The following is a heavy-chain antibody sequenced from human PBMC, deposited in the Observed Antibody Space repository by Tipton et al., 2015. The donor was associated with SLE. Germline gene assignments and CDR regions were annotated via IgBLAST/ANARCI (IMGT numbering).Heavy chain of an antibody. V-gene: IGHV4-61*02. J-gene: IGHJ5*02. CDR1: GDSINNDNYS. CDR2: IYASGST. CDR3: AGLMVYAIAPSGWFDP. Sequence: TLSLTCTVSGDSINNDNYSWSWIRQPAGKGLEWIGRIYASGSTHYNPSLKSRVSISVDTSKNQFSLNLNSVTAADTAVYYCAGLMVYAIAPSGWFDPWGQGTLVTVSS. D-gene: IGHD2-8*01.